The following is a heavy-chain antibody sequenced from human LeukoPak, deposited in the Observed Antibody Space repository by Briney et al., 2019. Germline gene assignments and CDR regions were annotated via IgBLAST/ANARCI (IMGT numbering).Heavy chain of an antibody. V-gene: IGHV1-24*01. D-gene: IGHD1-1*01. J-gene: IGHJ5*02. CDR3: ATDLNPHGKPRGYWFDP. CDR2: FDPEDGET. CDR1: GYTLTELS. Sequence: ASVKVSCKVSGYTLTELSMHWVRQAPGKGLEWMGGFDPEDGETIYAQKFQGRVTMTEDTSTDTAYMELNSLRSEDTAVYYCATDLNPHGKPRGYWFDPWGQGTLVTVSS.